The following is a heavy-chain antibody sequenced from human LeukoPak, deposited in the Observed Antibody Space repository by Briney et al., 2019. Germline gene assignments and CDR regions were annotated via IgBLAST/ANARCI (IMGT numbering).Heavy chain of an antibody. V-gene: IGHV4-34*01. CDR2: INHSGST. D-gene: IGHD2-15*01. CDR3: ARLRRVGYCSGGSCYPPRAYYYYYMDV. CDR1: GGSFSGYY. J-gene: IGHJ6*03. Sequence: SETLSLTCAVYGGSFSGYYWSWIRQPPGKGLEWIEEINHSGSTNYNPSLKSRVTISVDTSKNQFSLKLSSVTAADTAVYYCARLRRVGYCSGGSCYPPRAYYYYYMDVWGKGTTVTFSS.